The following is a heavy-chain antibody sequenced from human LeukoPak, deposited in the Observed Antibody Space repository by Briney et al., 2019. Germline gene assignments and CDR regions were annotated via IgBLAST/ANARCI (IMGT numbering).Heavy chain of an antibody. CDR2: ISSSSSYI. CDR3: ARDAYCTNGVCYSDYFDY. Sequence: PGGSLRLSCAASGFTFSSYSMNWVRQAPGKGLEWVSSISSSSSYIYYADSVKGRFTISRDNAKNSLYLQMNSLRVEDTAVYYCARDAYCTNGVCYSDYFDYWGQGTLVTVSS. J-gene: IGHJ4*02. D-gene: IGHD2-8*01. CDR1: GFTFSSYS. V-gene: IGHV3-21*01.